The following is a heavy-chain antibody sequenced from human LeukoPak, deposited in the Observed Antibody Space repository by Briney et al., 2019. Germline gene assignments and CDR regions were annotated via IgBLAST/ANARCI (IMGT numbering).Heavy chain of an antibody. J-gene: IGHJ3*02. CDR1: GFTFSSYA. D-gene: IGHD6-13*01. CDR2: ISYDGSNK. Sequence: GGSLRLSCAASGFTFSSYAMHWVRQAPGKGLEWVAVISYDGSNKYYADSVKGRFTISRDNSKNTLYLQMNSLRAEDTAVYYCARDSGREQQLVLLHAFDIRGQGTMVTVSS. V-gene: IGHV3-30-3*01. CDR3: ARDSGREQQLVLLHAFDI.